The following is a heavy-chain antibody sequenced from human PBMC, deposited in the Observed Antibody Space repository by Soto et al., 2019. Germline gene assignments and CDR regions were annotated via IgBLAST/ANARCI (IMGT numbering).Heavy chain of an antibody. CDR2: IYYSGSA. CDR3: ARDCIAAAGRGWFDP. V-gene: IGHV4-39*07. J-gene: IGHJ5*02. D-gene: IGHD6-13*01. Sequence: SETLSLTCTVSRGSITSTSYYWAWIRQPPGKGLECIGAIYYSGSAYYNPSLKSRVTISVDTSKNQFSLKLSSVTAADTAVYYCARDCIAAAGRGWFDPWGQGTLVTVSS. CDR1: RGSITSTSYY.